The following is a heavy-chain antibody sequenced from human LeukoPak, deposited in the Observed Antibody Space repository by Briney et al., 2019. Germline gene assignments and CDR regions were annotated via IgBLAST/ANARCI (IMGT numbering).Heavy chain of an antibody. CDR1: GVTLSNYA. Sequence: GGSLRLSCVASGVTLSNYAMSWARQAPGKGLEWVSGISSSGSGGNTYYADSVKGRFTISRDNAKNSLYLQMNSLRAEDTAVYYCATSNGHLDNWGQGTLVTVSS. D-gene: IGHD2/OR15-2a*01. CDR2: ISSSGSGGNT. J-gene: IGHJ4*02. CDR3: ATSNGHLDN. V-gene: IGHV3-23*01.